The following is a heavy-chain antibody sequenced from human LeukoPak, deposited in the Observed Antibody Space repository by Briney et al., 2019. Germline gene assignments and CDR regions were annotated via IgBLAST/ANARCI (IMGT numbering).Heavy chain of an antibody. V-gene: IGHV3-30*02. D-gene: IGHD3-3*01. CDR1: GFTFSSYG. J-gene: IGHJ4*02. Sequence: GGSLRLSCAASGFTFSSYGMHWVRQAPGKGLEWVAFIRYDGSNKYYADSVKGRFTISRDNSKNTLYLQMNSLRAEDTAVYYCAKDGPRWSGKGGYFDYWGQGTLVTVSS. CDR2: IRYDGSNK. CDR3: AKDGPRWSGKGGYFDY.